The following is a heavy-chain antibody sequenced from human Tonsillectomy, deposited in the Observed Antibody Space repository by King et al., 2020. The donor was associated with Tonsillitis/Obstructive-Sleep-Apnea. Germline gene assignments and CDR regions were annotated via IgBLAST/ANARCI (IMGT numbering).Heavy chain of an antibody. D-gene: IGHD2-2*02. CDR3: AHSLHYTLGL. V-gene: IGHV2-5*02. CDR1: VFALSTIGVG. Sequence: ITLKESGPTLVKPTQTLTLTCTVSVFALSTIGVGVGWIRQPPGKALEWRPLIYWDVDKRYSPSLKSRLNISKGTSKNHVVLTMTNMDPVDTATYYCAHSLHYTLGLWGQGTLVTVSS. CDR2: IYWDVDK. J-gene: IGHJ4*02.